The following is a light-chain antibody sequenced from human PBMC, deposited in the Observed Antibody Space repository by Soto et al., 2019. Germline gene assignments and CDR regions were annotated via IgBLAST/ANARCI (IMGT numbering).Light chain of an antibody. CDR1: SSDVGNYNL. CDR2: EVI. J-gene: IGLJ2*01. Sequence: QSVLTQPASVSGSPGQWITISCTGTSSDVGNYNLVSWYQQVPGKVPKLIIYEVIQRPSGVSNRFSGSKSGNTASLTLSGLQTEDESDYYCCSYAGSTALFGGGTQLTVL. CDR3: CSYAGSTAL. V-gene: IGLV2-23*02.